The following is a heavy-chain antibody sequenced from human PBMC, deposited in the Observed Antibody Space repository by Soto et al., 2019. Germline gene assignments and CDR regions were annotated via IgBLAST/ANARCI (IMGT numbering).Heavy chain of an antibody. V-gene: IGHV3-7*01. CDR3: ATDPNIRVPG. D-gene: IGHD1-20*01. CDR1: GFSISNYW. Sequence: EVQLVESGGGVVQPGGSLRLSCAASGFSISNYWMSWVRQTPGKGLEWVANIKSDGSEKNYVDSVKGRFTISRDNTKNSLYLKRDNLRAGEGAIFYCATDPNIRVPGWGQGPLVTVS. CDR2: IKSDGSEK. J-gene: IGHJ4*02.